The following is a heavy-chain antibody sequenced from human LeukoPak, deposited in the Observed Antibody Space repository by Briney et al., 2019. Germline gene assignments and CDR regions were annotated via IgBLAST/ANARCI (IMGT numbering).Heavy chain of an antibody. V-gene: IGHV3-30*03. J-gene: IGHJ4*02. CDR1: GFTFSSYG. Sequence: GSLRLSCAASGFTFSSYGMNWVRQAPGKGLEWVAVISYDGSNKYYADSVKGRSTISRDNSKNTLYLQMNSLRAEDTAVYYCAGNGGFDYWGQGTLVTVSS. CDR3: AGNGGFDY. D-gene: IGHD3-16*01. CDR2: ISYDGSNK.